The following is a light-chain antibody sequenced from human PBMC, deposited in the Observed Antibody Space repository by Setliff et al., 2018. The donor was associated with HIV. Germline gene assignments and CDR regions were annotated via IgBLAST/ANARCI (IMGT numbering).Light chain of an antibody. J-gene: IGLJ2*01. Sequence: QSVLTQPASVSGSPGQSITISCTGSRSDIGAYTYVSWYQHHPGKVPKLILSEVNKRPSGASARFSGSRTGNTASLTISGLQAEDESYYYCTSYTTSSTLVFGGGTKVTVL. CDR1: RSDIGAYTY. V-gene: IGLV2-14*01. CDR2: EVN. CDR3: TSYTTSSTLV.